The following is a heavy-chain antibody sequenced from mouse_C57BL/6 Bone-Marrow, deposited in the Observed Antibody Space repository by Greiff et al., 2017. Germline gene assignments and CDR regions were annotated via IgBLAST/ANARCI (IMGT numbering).Heavy chain of an antibody. Sequence: DVMLVESGGDLVKPGGSLKLSCAASGFTFSSYGMSWVRQTPDKRLEWVATISSGGSYTYYPDSVKGRFTISRDNAKNTLYLQMSSLKSEDTAMYYCARRLGLFDYWGQGTTLTVSS. CDR3: ARRLGLFDY. D-gene: IGHD4-1*01. CDR1: GFTFSSYG. V-gene: IGHV5-6*02. J-gene: IGHJ2*01. CDR2: ISSGGSYT.